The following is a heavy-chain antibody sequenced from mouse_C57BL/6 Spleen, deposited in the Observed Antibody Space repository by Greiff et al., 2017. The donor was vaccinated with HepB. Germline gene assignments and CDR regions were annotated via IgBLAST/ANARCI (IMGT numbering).Heavy chain of an antibody. CDR3: ARRVTTVVGDY. CDR1: GYAFSSYC. Sequence: VQLLQSGAELVKPGASVKISCKASGYAFSSYCMNWVKQRPGKGLEWIGQIYPGDGDTNYNGKFKGKATLTADKSSSTAYMQLSSVTSEDSAVYFCARRVTTVVGDYWGQGTTLTVSS. J-gene: IGHJ2*01. V-gene: IGHV1-80*01. CDR2: IYPGDGDT. D-gene: IGHD1-1*01.